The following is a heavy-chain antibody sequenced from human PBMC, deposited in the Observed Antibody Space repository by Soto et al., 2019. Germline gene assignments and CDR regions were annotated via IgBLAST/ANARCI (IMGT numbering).Heavy chain of an antibody. D-gene: IGHD6-13*01. CDR1: GFTFSSYA. CDR2: ISYDGSNK. CDR3: ARDLSSSYVRGQYNSGMDV. Sequence: QVQLVESGGGVVQPGRSLRLSCAASGFTFSSYAMHWVRQAPGKGLEWVAVISYDGSNKYSADSVKGRFTISRDNSKNTLYLQMNNLRAEDTAVYYCARDLSSSYVRGQYNSGMDVWGQWTTVTVSS. J-gene: IGHJ6*02. V-gene: IGHV3-30-3*01.